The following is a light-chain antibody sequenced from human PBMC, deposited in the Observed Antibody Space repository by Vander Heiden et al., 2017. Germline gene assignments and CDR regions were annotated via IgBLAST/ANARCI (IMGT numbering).Light chain of an antibody. Sequence: QSALTQPLSVSGSPGQSITIPCTGHSSDVGSYNLVSWYQHHPGKAPKLMIYEVSKRPSGVSNRFAGSKSGNTASLTISGLQAEDEADYYCCSYAGSTPYVFGTGTKVTVL. CDR2: EVS. CDR1: SSDVGSYNL. CDR3: CSYAGSTPYV. V-gene: IGLV2-23*02. J-gene: IGLJ1*01.